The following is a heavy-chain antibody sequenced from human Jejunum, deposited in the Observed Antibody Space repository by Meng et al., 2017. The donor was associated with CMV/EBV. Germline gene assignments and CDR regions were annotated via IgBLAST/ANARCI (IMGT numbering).Heavy chain of an antibody. V-gene: IGHV3-23*01. Sequence: RLSCAASAFTFSRYAMSWVRQAPGKGLEWVSAISGSGDSTYYADSVKGRFTISRDNSKNTLYLQMNSLRAEDTAVYYCATPRPHIDYWGQGTLVTVSS. CDR2: ISGSGDST. CDR3: ATPRPHIDY. J-gene: IGHJ4*02. CDR1: AFTFSRYA.